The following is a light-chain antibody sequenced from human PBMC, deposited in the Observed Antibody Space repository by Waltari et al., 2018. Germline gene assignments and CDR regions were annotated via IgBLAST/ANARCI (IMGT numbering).Light chain of an antibody. Sequence: DIEVTQSPSSLSASVGDRVTISCRATHAVSNYLAWFQQRPGKAPKSLIYAVSTLHRGVPSRFSGSGSGTICTLTINGLQPEDVATYYCQHYTFFPWAFGQGTKVEI. J-gene: IGKJ1*01. CDR3: QHYTFFPWA. CDR1: HAVSNY. V-gene: IGKV1-16*01. CDR2: AVS.